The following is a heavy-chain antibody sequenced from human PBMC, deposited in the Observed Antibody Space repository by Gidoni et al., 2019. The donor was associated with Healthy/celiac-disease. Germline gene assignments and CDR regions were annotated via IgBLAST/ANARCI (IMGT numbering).Heavy chain of an antibody. CDR1: GGTFSSYA. Sequence: QVQLVQSGAEVKKPGSSVKVSCQASGGTFSSYAISWVLQAPGPGLEWMGGIIPIFGTENYAQKFQGRVRMNADESTSTAYRELSSLRSEDTAVYYCARGGFGGCSGGSCYSRKSTSYYYYGMDVWGQGTTVTVSS. V-gene: IGHV1-69*01. D-gene: IGHD2-15*01. CDR3: ARGGFGGCSGGSCYSRKSTSYYYYGMDV. J-gene: IGHJ6*02. CDR2: IIPIFGTE.